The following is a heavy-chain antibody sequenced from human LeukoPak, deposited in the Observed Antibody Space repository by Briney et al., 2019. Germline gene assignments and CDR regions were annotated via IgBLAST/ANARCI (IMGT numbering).Heavy chain of an antibody. CDR3: ATAYYYDSFDY. CDR1: GFTVSSNY. J-gene: IGHJ4*02. CDR2: IYSGGST. Sequence: GGSLRLSCAASGFTVSSNYMSWVRQAPGKGLEWVSVIYSGGSTYYADSVKGRFTISRDNSKNTLYLQMNSLRAEDTAVYYCATAYYYDSFDYWGQGTLVTVSS. D-gene: IGHD3-22*01. V-gene: IGHV3-66*01.